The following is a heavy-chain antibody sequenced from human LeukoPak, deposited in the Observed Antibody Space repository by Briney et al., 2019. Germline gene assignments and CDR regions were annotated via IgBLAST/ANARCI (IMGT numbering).Heavy chain of an antibody. CDR3: ARDAAELWAY. D-gene: IGHD5-18*01. J-gene: IGHJ4*02. CDR1: GFTFSVYY. CDR2: ISSSGCTI. Sequence: GGSLRLSCAASGFTFSVYYMSWIRQAPGKGLEWVSYISSSGCTIYYADSVKGRFTISRDNAKNSLYLQMNSLRAEDTAVYYCARDAAELWAYWGQGTLVTVSS. V-gene: IGHV3-11*01.